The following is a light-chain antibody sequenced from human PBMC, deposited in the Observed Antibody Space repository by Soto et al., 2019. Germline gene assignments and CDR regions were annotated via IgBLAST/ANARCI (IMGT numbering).Light chain of an antibody. CDR1: ESVSSN. Sequence: VMTQSTATLSVSPGERATLSCRASESVSSNLAWYQQRPGQAPRLLIYGASTRATDTPVRFRGSGSGTEFTLTISSLQSEDFAVYYCQQYNNWPPSIIFGQGTRLEIK. CDR2: GAS. V-gene: IGKV3-15*01. CDR3: QQYNNWPPSII. J-gene: IGKJ5*01.